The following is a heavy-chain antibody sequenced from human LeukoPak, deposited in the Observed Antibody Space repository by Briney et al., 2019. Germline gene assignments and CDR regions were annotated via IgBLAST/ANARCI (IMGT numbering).Heavy chain of an antibody. J-gene: IGHJ4*02. CDR2: ISWNSGSI. CDR1: RFTFDDYA. Sequence: GGSLRLSCAASRFTFDDYAMHWVRQAPEKGLEWVSGISWNSGSIGYADSVKGRFTISRDNAKNSLYLQMNSLRAEDTALYYCAKDISFIAAAGVDYWGQGTLVTVSS. V-gene: IGHV3-9*01. CDR3: AKDISFIAAAGVDY. D-gene: IGHD6-13*01.